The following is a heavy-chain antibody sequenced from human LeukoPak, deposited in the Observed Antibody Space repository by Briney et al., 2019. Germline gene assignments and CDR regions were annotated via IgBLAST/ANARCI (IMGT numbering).Heavy chain of an antibody. CDR1: GFTFSSYS. CDR2: IWSHGNQK. D-gene: IGHD6-13*01. Sequence: GGSLRVSCAPSGFTFSSYSMNWVRQARGKGLEWVAIIWSHGNQKYYADSVEGRFTVSRDNSKNTLFLQMDSLRDEDTAVYYCARWGISAAHDAFDLWGQGTMVIVSS. J-gene: IGHJ3*01. CDR3: ARWGISAAHDAFDL. V-gene: IGHV3-33*08.